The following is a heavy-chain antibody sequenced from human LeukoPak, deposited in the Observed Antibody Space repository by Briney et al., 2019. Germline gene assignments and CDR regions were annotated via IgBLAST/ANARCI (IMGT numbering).Heavy chain of an antibody. CDR2: ISYDGSNK. CDR1: GFTFSSYA. CDR3: ARERTSGWIDY. V-gene: IGHV3-30-3*01. J-gene: IGHJ4*02. Sequence: GGSLRLSCAASGFTFSSYAMHWVRQAPGKGLEWVAVISYDGSNKYCADSVKGRFTISRDNSKNTLYLQMNSLRAEDTAVYYCARERTSGWIDYWGQGTLVTVSS. D-gene: IGHD6-19*01.